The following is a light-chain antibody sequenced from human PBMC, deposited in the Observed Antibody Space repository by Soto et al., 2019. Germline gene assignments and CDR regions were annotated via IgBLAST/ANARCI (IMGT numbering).Light chain of an antibody. J-gene: IGLJ1*01. CDR3: SSYTGGKPCYV. V-gene: IGLV2-8*01. Sequence: QPALAQPPSASGSPGQSVTISCTGTSSDVGGYDYVSWYQQHPGKAPKLMIYEVTIRPSGVSDRFSGSKSGNTASLTVSGLQAEDEADYYCSSYTGGKPCYVFGTGTKVTVL. CDR1: SSDVGGYDY. CDR2: EVT.